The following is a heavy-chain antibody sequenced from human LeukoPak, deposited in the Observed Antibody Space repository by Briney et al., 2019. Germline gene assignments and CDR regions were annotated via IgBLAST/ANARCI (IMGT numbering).Heavy chain of an antibody. CDR2: AYTSGGT. Sequence: SETLSLTCTVSGGSISSFYWSWIRQPAGKGLEWIGRAYTSGGTNHNPSLKSRVTMSVDTSKNQFSLKLSSVTAADTAVYYCARSSSWYHYYFDYWGQGTLVTVSS. V-gene: IGHV4-4*07. CDR3: ARSSSWYHYYFDY. CDR1: GGSISSFY. J-gene: IGHJ4*02. D-gene: IGHD6-13*01.